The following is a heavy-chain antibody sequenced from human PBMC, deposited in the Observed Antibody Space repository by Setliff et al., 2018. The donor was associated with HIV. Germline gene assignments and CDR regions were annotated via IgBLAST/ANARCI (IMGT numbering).Heavy chain of an antibody. J-gene: IGHJ4*02. D-gene: IGHD2-15*01. CDR1: GFKFSSYW. CDR3: ARDQSVAGPTTSDY. CDR2: TNTDGSGT. V-gene: IGHV3-74*03. Sequence: SLKISCAVSGFKFSSYWMHWVRQAPGKGLVWVSRTNTDGSGTTYADSVKGRFTVSRDNAKNTLFLQMNSLRAEDTGVYYCARDQSVAGPTTSDYWGQGTLVTVSS.